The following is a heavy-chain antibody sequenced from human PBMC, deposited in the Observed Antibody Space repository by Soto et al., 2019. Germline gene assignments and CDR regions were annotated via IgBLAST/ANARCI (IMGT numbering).Heavy chain of an antibody. V-gene: IGHV2-26*01. CDR2: IFSNDEK. J-gene: IGHJ4*02. CDR1: GFSLNDARVG. Sequence: SGPTLVNPTETLTLTCTVSGFSLNDARVGVSWIRQPPGRALEWQAHIFSNDEKSYSTSLYNRLTISKDTSKSQVVLTMTNMGPVDTATYFCARIQDYVWGSYPYDVWGQGSLVTVSS. D-gene: IGHD3-16*02. CDR3: ARIQDYVWGSYPYDV.